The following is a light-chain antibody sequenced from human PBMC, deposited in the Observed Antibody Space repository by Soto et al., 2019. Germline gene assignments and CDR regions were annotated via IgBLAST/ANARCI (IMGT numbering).Light chain of an antibody. CDR2: DVS. CDR1: SSDVGGYDY. J-gene: IGLJ1*01. CDR3: SSYTSSSLYV. Sequence: QPALTHPASVSGSPGQSITTSCTGTSSDVGGYDYVSWYQHHPGKAPKLMIYDVSNRPSGVSNRFSGSKSGNTASLTISGLQAEDEADYYCSSYTSSSLYVFGTGTKVTVL. V-gene: IGLV2-14*03.